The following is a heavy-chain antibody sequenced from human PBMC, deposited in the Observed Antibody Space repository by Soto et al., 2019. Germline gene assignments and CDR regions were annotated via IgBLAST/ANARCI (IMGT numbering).Heavy chain of an antibody. Sequence: GGSLRLSCAASGFTFSSYGMHWVRQAPGKGLEWVAVISYDGSNNYYADSVKGRFTISRDNSKNTLYLQMNSLRAEDTAVYYCAKDHGGLNPTSIDYWGQGTLVTVSS. CDR2: ISYDGSNN. J-gene: IGHJ4*02. V-gene: IGHV3-30*18. CDR3: AKDHGGLNPTSIDY. D-gene: IGHD3-3*01. CDR1: GFTFSSYG.